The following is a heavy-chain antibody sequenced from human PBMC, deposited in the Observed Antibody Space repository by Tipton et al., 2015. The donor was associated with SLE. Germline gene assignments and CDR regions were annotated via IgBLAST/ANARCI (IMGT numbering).Heavy chain of an antibody. CDR3: ARGGVGGYDYFDY. V-gene: IGHV4-39*07. J-gene: IGHJ4*02. CDR2: VYYSGST. D-gene: IGHD5-12*01. CDR1: GGSISSGSFY. Sequence: TLSLTCTVSGGSISSGSFYWGWIRQPPGKGLEWIGSVYYSGSTYYNPSLKSRVTISVDTSKNQFSLMLSSVTAADTAVYYCARGGVGGYDYFDYWGRGTLVTVSS.